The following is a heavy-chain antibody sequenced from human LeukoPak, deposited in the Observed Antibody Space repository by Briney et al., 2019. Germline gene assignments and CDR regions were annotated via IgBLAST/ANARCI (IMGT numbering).Heavy chain of an antibody. D-gene: IGHD3-10*01. V-gene: IGHV3-23*01. Sequence: GGSLRLSCAASGFTFSSYAMSWVRQAPGKGLEWVSAISGSGGSTYYADSVKGRFTISRDNSKDTLYLQMNSLRAEDTAVYYCAKGGIYYGSGSYYNPDYWGQGTLVTVSS. CDR1: GFTFSSYA. CDR3: AKGGIYYGSGSYYNPDY. CDR2: ISGSGGST. J-gene: IGHJ4*02.